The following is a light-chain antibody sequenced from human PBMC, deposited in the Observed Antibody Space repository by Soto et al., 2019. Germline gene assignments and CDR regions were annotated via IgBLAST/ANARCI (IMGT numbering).Light chain of an antibody. CDR1: SSDVGAYIY. V-gene: IGLV2-8*01. CDR2: EVN. CDR3: SSYAGSSNV. J-gene: IGLJ1*01. Sequence: QSALTQPPSASGSPGQSVTISCTGTSSDVGAYIYVSWYQQHPGKALKLIIYEVNKRPSGVPDRFSGSKSGNTASLTVSGLQAEDEADYYCSSYAGSSNVFGTGTKLTVL.